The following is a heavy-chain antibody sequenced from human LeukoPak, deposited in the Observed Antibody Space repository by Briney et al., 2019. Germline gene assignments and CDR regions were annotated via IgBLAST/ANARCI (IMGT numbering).Heavy chain of an antibody. V-gene: IGHV5-51*01. J-gene: IGHJ3*02. CDR3: ACPIRGGSHAFDI. CDR1: GYSFTSYW. CDR2: IYPGDSDT. Sequence: GESLKISCKGPGYSFTSYWIGWVRQMPGKGLEWMGIIYPGDSDTRYSTSFQGQVTISADKSISTAYLQWSSLKASDTAMYYCACPIRGGSHAFDIWGQGTMVTVSS. D-gene: IGHD3-16*01.